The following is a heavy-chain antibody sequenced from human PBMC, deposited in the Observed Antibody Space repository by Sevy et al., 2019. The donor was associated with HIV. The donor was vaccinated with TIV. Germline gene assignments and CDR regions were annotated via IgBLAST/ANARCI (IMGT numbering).Heavy chain of an antibody. CDR3: ARDRGFRGRTFDY. J-gene: IGHJ4*02. CDR2: IKRDGSEK. D-gene: IGHD3-10*01. V-gene: IGHV3-7*01. CDR1: GFTFSSYW. Sequence: GGSLRLSCAASGFTFSSYWMSWVRQAPGKGLEWVANIKRDGSEKYYVDSVKGRFTISRDNAKNSLYLQMNSLRAEDTAVYYCARDRGFRGRTFDYWGQGTLVTVSS.